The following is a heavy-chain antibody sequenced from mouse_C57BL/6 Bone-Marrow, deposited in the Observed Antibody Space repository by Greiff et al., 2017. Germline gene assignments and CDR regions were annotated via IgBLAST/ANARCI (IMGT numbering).Heavy chain of an antibody. J-gene: IGHJ4*01. CDR1: GYTFTDYE. D-gene: IGHD2-3*01. Sequence: QVQLKQSGAELVRPGASVTLSCKASGYTFTDYEMHWVKQTPVHGLEWIGAIDPETGGTAYNQKFKGKAILTADKSSSTAYMELRSLTSDDSAVYYCTRYDGYDNYYAMDYWGQGTSVTVSS. CDR2: IDPETGGT. CDR3: TRYDGYDNYYAMDY. V-gene: IGHV1-15*01.